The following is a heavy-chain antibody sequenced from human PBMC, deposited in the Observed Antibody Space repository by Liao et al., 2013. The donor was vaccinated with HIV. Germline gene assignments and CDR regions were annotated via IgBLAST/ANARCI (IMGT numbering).Heavy chain of an antibody. D-gene: IGHD4-17*01. CDR2: IYYSGST. Sequence: QVQLQESGPGLVKPSETLSLTCTVSGGSISNYYWSWIRQPPGKGLEWIGYIYYSGSTNYNPSLKSRVTISVDTSKNQFSLKLSSVTAADTAVYYCARDLIGDYALYFDLWGRGTLVTVSS. CDR1: GGSISNYY. V-gene: IGHV4-59*01. J-gene: IGHJ2*01. CDR3: ARDLIGDYALYFDL.